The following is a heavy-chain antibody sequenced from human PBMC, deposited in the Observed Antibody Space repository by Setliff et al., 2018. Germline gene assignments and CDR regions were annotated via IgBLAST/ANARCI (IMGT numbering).Heavy chain of an antibody. D-gene: IGHD3-9*01. J-gene: IGHJ4*02. CDR1: GYTFTNFG. CDR2: ININNFNT. Sequence: ASVKVSCKASGYTFTNFGITWVRQAPGQGLEWMGWININNFNTKYAQKLQDRVTMTTDTSTSTAYMEVRSLTSDDTAIYYCARDADHYDTDENPIFDYWGQGTLVTVSS. CDR3: ARDADHYDTDENPIFDY. V-gene: IGHV1-18*01.